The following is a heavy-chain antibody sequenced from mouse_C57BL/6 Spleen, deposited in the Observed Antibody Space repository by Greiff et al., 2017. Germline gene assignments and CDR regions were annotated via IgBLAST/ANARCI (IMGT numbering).Heavy chain of an antibody. CDR1: GYTFTSYW. J-gene: IGHJ2*01. V-gene: IGHV1-52*01. D-gene: IGHD1-1*01. Sequence: QVQLQQPGAELVRPGSSVKLSCKASGYTFTSYWMHWVKQRPIQGLEWIGNIDPSDSETHYNQKFKDKATLTVDKSSSTAYIQRISLTSEDSAVDFCARGDYSGSSFFDYWGQGTTLTVSS. CDR2: IDPSDSET. CDR3: ARGDYSGSSFFDY.